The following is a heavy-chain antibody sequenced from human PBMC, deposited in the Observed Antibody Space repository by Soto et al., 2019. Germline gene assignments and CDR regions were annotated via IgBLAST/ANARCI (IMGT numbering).Heavy chain of an antibody. CDR1: GFSLSTSGLG. CDR3: ARRTSSFDY. Sequence: QITLKESGPTLVKPTQTLTLTCTFSGFSLSTSGLGVAWIRQPPGKDLEWLAMLYWNDDKRYNPSLRSRLTIGKDTSKHQVVLTMANVDPVDTATYYCARRTSSFDYWGQGTLVTVSS. CDR2: LYWNDDK. V-gene: IGHV2-5*01. J-gene: IGHJ4*02.